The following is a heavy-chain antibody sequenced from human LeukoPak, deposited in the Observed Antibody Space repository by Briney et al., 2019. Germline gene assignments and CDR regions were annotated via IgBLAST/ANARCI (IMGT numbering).Heavy chain of an antibody. CDR2: INTNTGNP. D-gene: IGHD6-13*01. J-gene: IGHJ4*02. V-gene: IGHV7-4-1*02. Sequence: GASVKVSCKASGYTFTSYAMNWVRQAPGQGLEWMGWINTNTGNPTYAQGFTGRFVFSLDTSVSTAYLRISSLKAEDTAVYYCARDFIAAAGTHLDYWGQGTQVTVSS. CDR3: ARDFIAAAGTHLDY. CDR1: GYTFTSYA.